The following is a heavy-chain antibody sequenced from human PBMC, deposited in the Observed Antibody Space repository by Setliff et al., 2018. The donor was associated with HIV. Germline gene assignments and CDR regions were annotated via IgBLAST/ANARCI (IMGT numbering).Heavy chain of an antibody. CDR3: ATRGPYNWNERDAFDI. D-gene: IGHD1-20*01. V-gene: IGHV1-24*01. Sequence: ASVKVSCKVSGYTLTELSMHWVRQAPGKGLEWMGGFDPEDGETIYAQKFQGRVTMTEGTSTDTAYMELSSLRSEDTAVYYCATRGPYNWNERDAFDIWGQGTTVTVSS. J-gene: IGHJ3*02. CDR2: FDPEDGET. CDR1: GYTLTELS.